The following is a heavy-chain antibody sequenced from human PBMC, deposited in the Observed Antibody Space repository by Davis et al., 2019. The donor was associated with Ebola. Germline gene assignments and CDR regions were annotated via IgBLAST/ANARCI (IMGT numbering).Heavy chain of an antibody. CDR3: AILIGGYSYGQVDY. D-gene: IGHD5-18*01. CDR1: GYSFTSYW. CDR2: IDPSDSYT. V-gene: IGHV5-10-1*01. Sequence: KVSCQGSGYSFTSYWISWVRQMPGKGLEWMGRIDPSDSYTNYSPSFQGHVTISADKSISTAYLQWSSLKASDTAMYYCAILIGGYSYGQVDYWGQGTLVTVSS. J-gene: IGHJ4*02.